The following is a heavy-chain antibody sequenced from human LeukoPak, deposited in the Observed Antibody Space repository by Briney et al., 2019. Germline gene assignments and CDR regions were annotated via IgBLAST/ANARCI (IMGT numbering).Heavy chain of an antibody. V-gene: IGHV4-34*01. D-gene: IGHD3-22*01. Sequence: SETLSLTCAVYGGSFSDYYWSWIRQPPGKGLEWIGEINHSGSTNYNPSLKSRVTISVDTSKNQFSLKLSSVTAADTAVYYCARRIHYYDSSGYYYGGAIRFDYWGQGTLVTVSS. CDR3: ARRIHYYDSSGYYYGGAIRFDY. J-gene: IGHJ4*02. CDR2: INHSGST. CDR1: GGSFSDYY.